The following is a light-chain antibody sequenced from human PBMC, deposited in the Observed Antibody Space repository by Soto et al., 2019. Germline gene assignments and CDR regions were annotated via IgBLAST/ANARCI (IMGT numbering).Light chain of an antibody. CDR1: SSDVGGYNY. CDR3: RSYTSSSTYV. V-gene: IGLV2-14*01. J-gene: IGLJ1*01. Sequence: QSALTQPASVSGSPGQSITISCTGTSSDVGGYNYVSWYQQHPGKAPKLMIYDVSNRPSGVSNRLSGSKSGNTASLTISGLQAEDEAAYYCRSYTSSSTYVFGTGTKLTVL. CDR2: DVS.